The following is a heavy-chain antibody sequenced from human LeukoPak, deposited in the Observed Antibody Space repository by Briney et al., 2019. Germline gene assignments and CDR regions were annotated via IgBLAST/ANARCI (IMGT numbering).Heavy chain of an antibody. CDR2: IKEDGSKK. CDR1: GFTFSRYW. CDR3: ARDGGYSGYDPSFSY. J-gene: IGHJ4*02. V-gene: IGHV3-7*01. D-gene: IGHD5-12*01. Sequence: GGSLRLSCVVSGFTFSRYWMSWVRQAPGKGLEWVANIKEDGSKKDYVDSVKGRFTISRDNAKDSLYLEMNSLRAEDTAVYYCARDGGYSGYDPSFSYWGQGTLVTVSS.